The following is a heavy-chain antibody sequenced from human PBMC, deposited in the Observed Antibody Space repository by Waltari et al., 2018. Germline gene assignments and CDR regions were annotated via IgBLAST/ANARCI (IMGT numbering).Heavy chain of an antibody. CDR3: ASARYSGTYYNDY. V-gene: IGHV3-74*01. J-gene: IGHJ4*02. CDR1: GFPFRSFW. D-gene: IGHD1-26*01. CDR2: INSDGSST. Sequence: EVQLVESGGGFVQPGGSLRLSCAASGFPFRSFWMHWVRQAPGKGLVWVSRINSDGSSTSYADSVKGRFTISRDNAKNTLYLQMNSLRAEDTAVYYCASARYSGTYYNDYWGQGMLVTVSP.